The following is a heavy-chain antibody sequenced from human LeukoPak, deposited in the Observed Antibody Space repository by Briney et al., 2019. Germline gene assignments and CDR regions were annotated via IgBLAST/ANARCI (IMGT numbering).Heavy chain of an antibody. CDR1: GFTLSSYP. CDR2: TSSDDRNE. Sequence: GGSLRLSCAASGFTLSSYPLHWIRQAPGKGLEWVAVTSSDDRNEDYGGSVKGRFTVSRDISKKTVYLQMNSLTTEDTAVYYCAMDYYDTNGYSRGWDYWGRGTLVIVSS. V-gene: IGHV3-30*01. D-gene: IGHD3-16*01. J-gene: IGHJ4*02. CDR3: AMDYYDTNGYSRGWDY.